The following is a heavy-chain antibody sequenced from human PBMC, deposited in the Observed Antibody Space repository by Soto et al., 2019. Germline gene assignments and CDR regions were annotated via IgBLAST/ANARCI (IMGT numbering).Heavy chain of an antibody. CDR3: ARDAMTWFGGYPDYNWFDP. CDR2: IYYSGST. V-gene: IGHV4-31*03. J-gene: IGHJ5*02. D-gene: IGHD3-10*01. CDR1: GGSISSGGYY. Sequence: PSETLSRTCTVSGGSISSGGYYWRWIRQHPGKGLEWIGYIYYSGSTYYNPSLKSRVTISVDTSKNQFSLKLSSVTAADTAVYYCARDAMTWFGGYPDYNWFDPWGQGTLVTVSS.